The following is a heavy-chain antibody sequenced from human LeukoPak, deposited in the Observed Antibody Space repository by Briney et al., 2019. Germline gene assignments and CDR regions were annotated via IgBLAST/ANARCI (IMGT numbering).Heavy chain of an antibody. Sequence: PGGSLRLSCAASGFTFSSYWMHWVRQAPGEGLVWVSRINSDGSSTSYADSVKGRFTISRGNAKNTLYLQMNSLRAEDTAVYYCARGLAAAGMSYYYYMDVWGKGATVTVSS. D-gene: IGHD6-13*01. CDR2: INSDGSST. V-gene: IGHV3-74*01. CDR1: GFTFSSYW. CDR3: ARGLAAAGMSYYYYMDV. J-gene: IGHJ6*03.